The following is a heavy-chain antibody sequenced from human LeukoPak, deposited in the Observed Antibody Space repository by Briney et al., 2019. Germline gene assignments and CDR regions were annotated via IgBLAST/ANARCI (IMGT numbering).Heavy chain of an antibody. J-gene: IGHJ4*02. CDR1: GFTFSSYW. Sequence: RGGSQRLSCAASGFTFSSYWMTWVRQAPGKGLEWVANIKQDGGEKYYVDSVKGRFTISRDNAKNSLYLQMNSLRAEDTAVYYCARKTHSSGWSVFYWGRGTLVTVSS. D-gene: IGHD6-19*01. CDR3: ARKTHSSGWSVFY. V-gene: IGHV3-7*05. CDR2: IKQDGGEK.